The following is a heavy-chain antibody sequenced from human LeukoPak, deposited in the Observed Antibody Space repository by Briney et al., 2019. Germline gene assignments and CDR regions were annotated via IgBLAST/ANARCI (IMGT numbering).Heavy chain of an antibody. V-gene: IGHV4-34*01. Sequence: SETLSLTCAVYGGSFSGYYWSWMRQPPGKGLEWIGEINHSGSTNYNPSLKSRVTISVDTSKNQFSLKLSSVTAADTAVYYCASGYYYDSSGYYYGFQHWGQGTLVTVSS. CDR1: GGSFSGYY. CDR3: ASGYYYDSSGYYYGFQH. J-gene: IGHJ1*01. CDR2: INHSGST. D-gene: IGHD3-22*01.